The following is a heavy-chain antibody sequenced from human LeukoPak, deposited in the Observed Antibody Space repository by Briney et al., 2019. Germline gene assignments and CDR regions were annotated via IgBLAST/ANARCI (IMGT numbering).Heavy chain of an antibody. Sequence: SETLSLTCAVYGGSFSGCYWSWIRQPPGKGLEWIGEINHSGSTNYNPSLKSRVTISVDTSKNQFSLKLSSVTAADTAVYYCAGELPDYYFDYWGQGTLVTVSS. CDR2: INHSGST. V-gene: IGHV4-34*01. CDR3: AGELPDYYFDY. CDR1: GGSFSGCY. D-gene: IGHD1-26*01. J-gene: IGHJ4*02.